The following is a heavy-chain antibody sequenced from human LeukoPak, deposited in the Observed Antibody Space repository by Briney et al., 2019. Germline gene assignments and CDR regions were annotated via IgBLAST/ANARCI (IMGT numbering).Heavy chain of an antibody. CDR1: GFTFSSYS. Sequence: PGGSLRLSCAASGFTFSSYSMNWVRQAPGKGLEWVSSISSSSSYIYYADSVKGRFTISRDNAKNSLYLQMNSLRPEDTAVYYCARDLGGYCSSTSCYDTDYWGQGTLVTVSS. CDR3: ARDLGGYCSSTSCYDTDY. J-gene: IGHJ4*02. V-gene: IGHV3-21*01. D-gene: IGHD2-2*01. CDR2: ISSSSSYI.